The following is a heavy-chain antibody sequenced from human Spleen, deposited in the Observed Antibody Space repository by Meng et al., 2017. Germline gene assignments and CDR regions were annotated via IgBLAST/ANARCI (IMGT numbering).Heavy chain of an antibody. D-gene: IGHD4-17*01. CDR2: INWNGDST. CDR1: GFTFGDYG. V-gene: IGHV3-20*04. CDR3: ARGHRRTTAIPGSE. J-gene: IGHJ4*02. Sequence: GESLKISCAVSGFTFGDYGMSWVRQAPGKGLEWVSGINWNGDSTGYADSVKGRFTISRDNAKNSPYLQMNSLRVEDTAFYYCARGHRRTTAIPGSEWGQGTLVTVSS.